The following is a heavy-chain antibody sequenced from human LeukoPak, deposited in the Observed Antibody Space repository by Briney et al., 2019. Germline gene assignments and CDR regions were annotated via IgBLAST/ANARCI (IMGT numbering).Heavy chain of an antibody. CDR2: ISWDGGST. CDR3: AKGDGYNYHFDY. D-gene: IGHD5-24*01. Sequence: GGSLRLSCAASGFTFDDYTMHWVRQAPGKGLEWVSLISWDGGSTYYADSVKGRFTISRDNSKNSLYLQMNSLRTEDTALYYCAKGDGYNYHFDYWGQGTLVTVSS. CDR1: GFTFDDYT. V-gene: IGHV3-43*01. J-gene: IGHJ4*02.